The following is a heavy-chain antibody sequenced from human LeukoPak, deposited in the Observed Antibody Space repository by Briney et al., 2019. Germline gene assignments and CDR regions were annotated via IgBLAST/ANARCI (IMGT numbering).Heavy chain of an antibody. CDR1: GFTFGDYA. Sequence: PGGSLRLSCTASGFTFGDYAMSWFRQAPGKRLEWVGFIRSKAYGGTTEYAASVKGRFTISRDDSKSIAYLQMNSLKTEDTAVYYCTRDISASDIAAAGYFDYWGQGTLVTVSS. V-gene: IGHV3-49*03. CDR3: TRDISASDIAAAGYFDY. CDR2: IRSKAYGGTT. J-gene: IGHJ4*02. D-gene: IGHD6-13*01.